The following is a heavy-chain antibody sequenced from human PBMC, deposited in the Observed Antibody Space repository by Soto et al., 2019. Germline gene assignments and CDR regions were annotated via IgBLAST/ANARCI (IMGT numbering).Heavy chain of an antibody. CDR1: GFTFENYA. CDR3: AKDSWAIFGVPAGEYYAMDV. Sequence: GGSLRLSCVASGFTFENYAMSWVRQAPGKGLEWVSAISGSGGTTYYSDSVRGRFTISRDNSKNTVYLQMNDLRVEDAAEYFCAKDSWAIFGVPAGEYYAMDVWGQGTTVTVSS. CDR2: ISGSGGTT. D-gene: IGHD3-3*01. J-gene: IGHJ6*02. V-gene: IGHV3-23*01.